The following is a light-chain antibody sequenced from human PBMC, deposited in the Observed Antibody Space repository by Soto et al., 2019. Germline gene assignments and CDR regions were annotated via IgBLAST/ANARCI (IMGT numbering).Light chain of an antibody. J-gene: IGKJ3*01. CDR3: QQRADWPT. V-gene: IGKV3-11*01. CDR2: DAS. Sequence: EFVLTQSPATLSLSPGDRATLSCRASQSVSGYLAWYQIKPGQAPRLLIYDASNRVTGIPAGFSGSGFGTDFTLTISSLEPEDFAVYYCQQRADWPTFGPGTRVDLK. CDR1: QSVSGY.